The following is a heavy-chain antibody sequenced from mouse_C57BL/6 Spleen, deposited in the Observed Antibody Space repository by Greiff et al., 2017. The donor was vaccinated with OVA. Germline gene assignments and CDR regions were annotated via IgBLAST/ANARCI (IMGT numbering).Heavy chain of an antibody. J-gene: IGHJ4*01. CDR3: ARSGQYYGSPYAMDY. Sequence: VQLQQSGPELVKPGASVKISCKASGYAFSSSWMNWVKQRPGKGLEWIGRIYPGDGDTNYNGKFKGKATLTADKSSSTAYMQLSSLTSEDSAVYFCARSGQYYGSPYAMDYWGQGTSVTVSS. V-gene: IGHV1-82*01. CDR1: GYAFSSSW. CDR2: IYPGDGDT. D-gene: IGHD1-2*01.